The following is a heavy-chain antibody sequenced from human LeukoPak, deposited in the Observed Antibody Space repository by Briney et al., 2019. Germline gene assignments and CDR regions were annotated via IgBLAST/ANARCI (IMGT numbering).Heavy chain of an antibody. Sequence: GGSLRLSCAASGFMFSSNWMSWVRLAPGKGLEWVANIKEDGTETYYVDSVKGRFTISRDNSKNTLYLQMNSLRAEDTAVYYCARNHRYCSGGSCYSVYFDYWGQGTLVTVSS. D-gene: IGHD2-15*01. V-gene: IGHV3-7*03. CDR1: GFMFSSNW. J-gene: IGHJ4*02. CDR2: IKEDGTET. CDR3: ARNHRYCSGGSCYSVYFDY.